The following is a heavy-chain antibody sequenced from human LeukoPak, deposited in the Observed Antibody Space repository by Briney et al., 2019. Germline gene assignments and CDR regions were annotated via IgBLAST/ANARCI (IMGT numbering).Heavy chain of an antibody. D-gene: IGHD3-3*01. CDR3: AKESTGFWSSTDMDV. J-gene: IGHJ6*03. CDR1: GFTFSSYS. Sequence: GGSLRLSCAASGFTFSSYSMNWVRQAPGKGLEWVSSISSRSSYIYYADSVKGRFTISRDNAKNSLYLQMNSLRAEDTAVYYCAKESTGFWSSTDMDVWGKGTTVTVSS. V-gene: IGHV3-21*01. CDR2: ISSRSSYI.